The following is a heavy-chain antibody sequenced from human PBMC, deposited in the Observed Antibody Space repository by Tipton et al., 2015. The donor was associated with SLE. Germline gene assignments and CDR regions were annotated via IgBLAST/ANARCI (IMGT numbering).Heavy chain of an antibody. CDR3: ARGRYSGSAY. J-gene: IGHJ4*02. D-gene: IGHD5-12*01. V-gene: IGHV4-34*01. Sequence: TLSLTCAVYGGSFSGYHWSWIRQPPGKGLEWIGEINHSGSTNYNPSLKSRVTISVGTSKNQFSLKLSSVTAADTAVYYCARGRYSGSAYWGQGTLVTVSS. CDR2: INHSGST. CDR1: GGSFSGYH.